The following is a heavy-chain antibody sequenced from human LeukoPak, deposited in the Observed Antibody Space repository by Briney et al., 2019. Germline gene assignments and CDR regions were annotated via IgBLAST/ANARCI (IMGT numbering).Heavy chain of an antibody. CDR3: ARLLGYYDSSGADY. CDR2: INPNSGGT. Sequence: ASVKVSCKASGYTFTGYYMHWVRQAPGQGLEWMGWINPNSGGTNYAQKFQGRVTMTRDTSISTAYMELSRLRSDDTAVYYCARLLGYYDSSGADYWGQGTLVTVSS. V-gene: IGHV1-2*02. D-gene: IGHD3-22*01. CDR1: GYTFTGYY. J-gene: IGHJ4*02.